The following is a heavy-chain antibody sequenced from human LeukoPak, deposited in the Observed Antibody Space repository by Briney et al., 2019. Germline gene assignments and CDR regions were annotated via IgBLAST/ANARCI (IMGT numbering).Heavy chain of an antibody. D-gene: IGHD3-22*01. CDR1: GYTFTSYG. CDR3: ARSYYDSSGYPGDY. V-gene: IGHV1-18*01. J-gene: IGHJ4*02. Sequence: ASVKVSCKASGYTFTSYGISWVRQAPGQGLEWMGWISAYNGNTNYVQKLQGRVTMTTDTSTSTAYMELRSLRSEDTAVYYCARSYYDSSGYPGDYWGQGTLVTVSS. CDR2: ISAYNGNT.